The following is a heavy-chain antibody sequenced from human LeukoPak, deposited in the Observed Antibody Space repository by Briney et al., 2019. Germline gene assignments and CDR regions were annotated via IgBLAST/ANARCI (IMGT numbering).Heavy chain of an antibody. J-gene: IGHJ5*02. CDR2: IIPIFGTA. CDR3: ARDRGYYDFWSGYYPRKFDP. CDR1: GGTFSSYA. D-gene: IGHD3-3*01. V-gene: IGHV1-69*13. Sequence: GASVKASCKASGGTFSSYAISWVRQAPGQGLEWMGGIIPIFGTANYAQKFQGRVTITADESTSTAYMELSSLRSEDTAVYYCARDRGYYDFWSGYYPRKFDPWGQGTLVTVSS.